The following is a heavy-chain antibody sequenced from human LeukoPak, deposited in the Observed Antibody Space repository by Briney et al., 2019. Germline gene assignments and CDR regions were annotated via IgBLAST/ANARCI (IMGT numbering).Heavy chain of an antibody. Sequence: SVKVSCKASGGTFSSYAISWVRQVPGQGLEWMGGIIPIFGTANYAQKFQGRVTITTDESTSTAYMELSSLRSEDTAVYYCARDSGTEPYMGKLDYWGQGTLVTVSS. CDR3: ARDSGTEPYMGKLDY. J-gene: IGHJ4*02. CDR1: GGTFSSYA. CDR2: IIPIFGTA. D-gene: IGHD1-14*01. V-gene: IGHV1-69*05.